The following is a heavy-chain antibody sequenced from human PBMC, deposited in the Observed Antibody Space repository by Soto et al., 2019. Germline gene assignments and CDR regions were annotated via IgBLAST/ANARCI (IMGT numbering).Heavy chain of an antibody. CDR3: ARESWYNSDSSGIPGWFVP. D-gene: IGHD3-22*01. J-gene: IGHJ5*02. V-gene: IGHV3-30*03. CDR2: ISYDGSNK. Sequence: ESGGGVVQPGRSLRLSCAASGFTFSSYGMHWVRQAPGKGLEWVAVISYDGSNKYYADSVKGRFTISRDNSNNTLYLQMNRLRAADTAVYCCARESWYNSDSSGIPGWFVPWGQGTLVTVPS. CDR1: GFTFSSYG.